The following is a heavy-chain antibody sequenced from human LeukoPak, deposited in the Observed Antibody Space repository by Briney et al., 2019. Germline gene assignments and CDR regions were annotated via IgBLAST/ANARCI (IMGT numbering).Heavy chain of an antibody. CDR2: ISSSSSYI. D-gene: IGHD3-16*01. V-gene: IGHV3-21*01. Sequence: GVSLTLSCAASGFTFSTYSINWVRQAPGKGLECVSSISSSSSYIYYADSVKGRFTISRDNAKNSLHLQLNSLRAEDTAVYYCARDPGGVSRVYYFDYWGQGTLVTVSS. CDR1: GFTFSTYS. CDR3: ARDPGGVSRVYYFDY. J-gene: IGHJ4*02.